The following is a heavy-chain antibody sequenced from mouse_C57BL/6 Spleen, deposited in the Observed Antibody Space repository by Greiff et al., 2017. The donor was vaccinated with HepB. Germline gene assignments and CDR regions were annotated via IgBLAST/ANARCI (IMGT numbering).Heavy chain of an antibody. CDR1: GFSLTSYA. D-gene: IGHD1-1*01. V-gene: IGHV2-9-1*01. CDR2: IWTGGGT. J-gene: IGHJ3*01. Sequence: VQLQQSGPGLVAPSQSLSITCTVSGFSLTSYAISWVRQPPGKGLEWLGVIWTGGGTNYNSALKSRLSISKDNSKSQVFLKMNSLQTDDTARYYCAKSYGSSYEGFAYWGQGTLVTVSA. CDR3: AKSYGSSYEGFAY.